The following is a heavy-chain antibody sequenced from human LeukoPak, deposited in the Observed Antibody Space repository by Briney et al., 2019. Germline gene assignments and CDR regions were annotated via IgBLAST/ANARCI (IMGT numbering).Heavy chain of an antibody. Sequence: SETLSLTCTVSGGSISSYYWSWSRQPPGKGLEWIGYIYYSGTTRYNPSLKSRVTISLDTSKNQFSLKLSSVTAADTAVYYCARHGYCSGGSCYWDYWGQGTLVTVSS. D-gene: IGHD2-15*01. CDR2: IYYSGTT. CDR3: ARHGYCSGGSCYWDY. J-gene: IGHJ4*02. V-gene: IGHV4-59*08. CDR1: GGSISSYY.